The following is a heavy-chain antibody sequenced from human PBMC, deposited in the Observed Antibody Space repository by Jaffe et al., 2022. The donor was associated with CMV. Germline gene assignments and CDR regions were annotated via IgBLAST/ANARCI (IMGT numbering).Heavy chain of an antibody. CDR3: ARMFYYGSGKPFDD. J-gene: IGHJ4*02. Sequence: QLQLQESGPGLVKPSETLSLTCTVSGGLISSDSYYWGWIRQPPGKGLEWIGSIYHSGSTYDNPSVKSRVTISVDTSKNQFSLKVTSMTAADTAVYYCARMFYYGSGKPFDDWGQGTLVTVSA. CDR1: GGLISSDSYY. V-gene: IGHV4-39*01. D-gene: IGHD3-10*01. CDR2: IYHSGST.